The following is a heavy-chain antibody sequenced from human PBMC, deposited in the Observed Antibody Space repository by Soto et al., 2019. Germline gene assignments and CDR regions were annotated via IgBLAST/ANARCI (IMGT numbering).Heavy chain of an antibody. CDR1: GGSISSSSYY. J-gene: IGHJ4*02. CDR2: IYYSGST. CDR3: AREYSSAPDY. V-gene: IGHV4-39*02. Sequence: SETLSLTCTVSGGSISSSSYYWGWIRQPPGKGMEWIGSIYYSGSTFYRPSLRSRVTISVDTSKNQFSLRVSSVTAADTAVYYCAREYSSAPDYWGQGTLVTVSS. D-gene: IGHD6-25*01.